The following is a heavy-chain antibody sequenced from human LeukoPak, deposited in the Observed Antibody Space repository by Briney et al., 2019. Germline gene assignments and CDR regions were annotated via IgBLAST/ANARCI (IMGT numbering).Heavy chain of an antibody. CDR3: AREGANPLYYYYYMDV. CDR1: GSTFSSYS. Sequence: GGSLRLSCAASGSTFSSYSMTWVRQAPGKGLEWVSYISSSSSTIYYADSVKGRFTIARDNAKNLLYLQMNSLRAEDTAVYYCAREGANPLYYYYYMDVWGKGTMVTVSS. J-gene: IGHJ6*03. V-gene: IGHV3-48*04. D-gene: IGHD2-8*01. CDR2: ISSSSSTI.